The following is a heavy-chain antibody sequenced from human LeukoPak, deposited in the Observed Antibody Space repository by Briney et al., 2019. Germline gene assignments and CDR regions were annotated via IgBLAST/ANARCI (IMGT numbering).Heavy chain of an antibody. CDR1: GFTFSSYA. D-gene: IGHD6-6*01. J-gene: IGHJ5*02. CDR3: VKASSSSPQYNWFDA. V-gene: IGHV3-23*01. CDR2: VSGTGGRT. Sequence: GRSLRLSCAASGFTFSSYAMSWVRQAPGKGLEWVSVVSGTGGRTYYADSVKGRFTISRDNSKNTLYLQMNSLRAEDTALYYCVKASSSSPQYNWFDAWGQGTLVTVSS.